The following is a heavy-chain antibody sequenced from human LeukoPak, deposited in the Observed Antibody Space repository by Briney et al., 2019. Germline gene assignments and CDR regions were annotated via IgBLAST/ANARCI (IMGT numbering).Heavy chain of an antibody. J-gene: IGHJ3*01. V-gene: IGHV3-30*04. CDR1: ESTFNIYP. CDR2: ISYDVSDK. CDR3: ARESGDSGKYQNNGNDAPDF. D-gene: IGHD1-26*01. Sequence: GSLRLSCAASESTFNIYPMHWVGQVPGKGLKWVPSISYDVSDKYYAVSVKGTFTIARDNSWDTLYLQIQSLRPKDTAVYYCARESGDSGKYQNNGNDAPDFWGQGTMVTVSS.